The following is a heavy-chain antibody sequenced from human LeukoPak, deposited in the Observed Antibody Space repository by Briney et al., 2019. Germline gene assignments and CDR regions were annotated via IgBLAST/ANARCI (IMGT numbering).Heavy chain of an antibody. V-gene: IGHV3-30*18. CDR3: AKKVTGGSATYGMDV. CDR1: GFTFSTYG. Sequence: GRSLRPSCTASGFTFSTYGMHWVRQAPGKGLDWVAVISDDGHTKFCADSVKGRFTISRDNSKNTLYLQMNSLRVDDTAVYYCAKKVTGGSATYGMDVWGQGTTVTVSS. J-gene: IGHJ6*02. CDR2: ISDDGHTK. D-gene: IGHD2-21*02.